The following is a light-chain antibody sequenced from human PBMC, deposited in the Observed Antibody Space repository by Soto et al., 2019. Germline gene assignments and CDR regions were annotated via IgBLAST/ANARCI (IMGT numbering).Light chain of an antibody. CDR2: SSH. CDR1: SSNIGSNT. Sequence: QPVLTQPPSASGTPGQRVTISCSGNSSNIGSNTVNWYQQFPGTAPKLLIYSSHRRPSGVPDRFSGSKSGTSASLAISGLQSEDEADYYCAAWDDSLNGFVLFGGGTQLTVL. J-gene: IGLJ2*01. V-gene: IGLV1-44*01. CDR3: AAWDDSLNGFVL.